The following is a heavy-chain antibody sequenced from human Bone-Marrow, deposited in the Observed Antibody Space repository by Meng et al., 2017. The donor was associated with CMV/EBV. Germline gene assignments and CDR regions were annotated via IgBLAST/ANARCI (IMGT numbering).Heavy chain of an antibody. CDR3: ARVGYCSSASCYFGAFDF. CDR1: GFTFNDYG. D-gene: IGHD2-2*01. J-gene: IGHJ3*01. V-gene: IGHV3-20*01. CDR2: INWNGRTT. Sequence: GESLKISCADSGFTFNDYGMSWVRQAPGKGLEWVSGINWNGRTTSYADSVKGRFTISRDNAKNSLYLQMNSLRAEDTALYHCARVGYCSSASCYFGAFDFSGPGTMVTVSS.